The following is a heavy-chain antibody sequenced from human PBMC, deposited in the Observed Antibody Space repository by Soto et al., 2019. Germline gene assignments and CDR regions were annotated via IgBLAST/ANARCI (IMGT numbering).Heavy chain of an antibody. CDR1: GFSLSTSGAG. J-gene: IGHJ4*02. D-gene: IGHD1-26*01. V-gene: IGHV2-5*01. CDR3: AHRYGGNYYRLYFDS. CDR2: IYWKDEK. Sequence: GTGPTLVNPAQTSTVTCTLSGFSLSTSGAGVGWIPQSPGKAPEWLALIYWKDEKRYNTGLKSRLTITKDTSKNQVVLTMTDLDPVDTATYFCAHRYGGNYYRLYFDSLGQGTLFTVSS.